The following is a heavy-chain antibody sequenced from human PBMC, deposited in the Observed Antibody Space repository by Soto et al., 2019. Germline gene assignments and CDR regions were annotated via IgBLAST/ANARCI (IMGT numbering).Heavy chain of an antibody. V-gene: IGHV1-18*01. CDR2: INTHNGNT. CDR3: ARDLAVGLVDY. CDR1: GYTFTTYG. D-gene: IGHD6-19*01. Sequence: QVQLEQSAPEVKKPGASVKVSCKASGYTFTTYGISWVRQAPGQGLEWMGWINTHNGNTNYAQKLQGRVTMTTDTSTSTAYMELRSLRSDDTAVYYCARDLAVGLVDYWGQGTLVTVSS. J-gene: IGHJ4*02.